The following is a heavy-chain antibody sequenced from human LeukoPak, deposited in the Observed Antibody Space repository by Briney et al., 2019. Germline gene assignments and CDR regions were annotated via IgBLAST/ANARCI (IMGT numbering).Heavy chain of an antibody. Sequence: PGGSLRLSCAASGFTFSSYAMSWVRQAPGKGLEWVSAISGSGGSTYYADSVKGRFTISRDNSKNTLYLQMNSLRAEDTTVYYRAKDQGVKYYYDSSGYWRAFDYCGQGTLVTVSS. CDR2: ISGSGGST. CDR1: GFTFSSYA. CDR3: AKDQGVKYYYDSSGYWRAFDY. D-gene: IGHD3-22*01. V-gene: IGHV3-23*01. J-gene: IGHJ4*02.